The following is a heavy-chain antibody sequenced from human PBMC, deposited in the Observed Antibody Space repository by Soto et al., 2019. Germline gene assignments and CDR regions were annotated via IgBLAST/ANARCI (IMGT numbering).Heavy chain of an antibody. CDR1: GLTFSSYE. J-gene: IGHJ6*02. CDR2: LSTSGSTM. V-gene: IGHV3-48*03. CDR3: ARKKSPAGLDV. Sequence: GSLRLSCAASGLTFSSYEMTWVRQAPGKGLEWVSYLSTSGSTMYYAASVKGRFTISRDNAKNSLYLQMNSLRAEDTTVYYCARKKSPAGLDVLGPGTTVTVSS.